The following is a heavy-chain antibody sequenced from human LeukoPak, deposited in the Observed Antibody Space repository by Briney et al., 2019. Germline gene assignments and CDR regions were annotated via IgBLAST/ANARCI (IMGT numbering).Heavy chain of an antibody. CDR1: GGSMTTHH. Sequence: ASEALPLTCTVSGGSMTTHHWNWIRQTPGKGLEWIGYVFDSGRTKENPSLKSRVTLSADTSKNQLSLRLSSVTAADTAVYYCTTIKRGNIFGYFDFWGQGILVTVSS. V-gene: IGHV4-59*11. J-gene: IGHJ4*02. CDR3: TTIKRGNIFGYFDF. CDR2: VFDSGRT. D-gene: IGHD5-18*01.